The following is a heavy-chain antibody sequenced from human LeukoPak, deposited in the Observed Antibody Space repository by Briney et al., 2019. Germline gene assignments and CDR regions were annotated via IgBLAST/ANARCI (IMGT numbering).Heavy chain of an antibody. J-gene: IGHJ4*02. Sequence: SETLSLTCTVSGGSIRTYSWSWVRQPPGKGLEWIGYIFYTGTTNYNPSLSSRVSMSIDPSRNQVSLKLTSLTAADTAIYYCARLLPTSAGRDYWGQGTLVTVSS. CDR2: IFYTGTT. CDR3: ARLLPTSAGRDY. CDR1: GGSIRTYS. V-gene: IGHV4-59*01. D-gene: IGHD6-13*01.